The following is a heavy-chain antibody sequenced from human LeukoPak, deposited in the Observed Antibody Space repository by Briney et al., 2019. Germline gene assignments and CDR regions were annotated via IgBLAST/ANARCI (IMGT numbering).Heavy chain of an antibody. CDR2: INPNSGGT. CDR3: AREEQQLVYTDY. J-gene: IGHJ4*02. Sequence: ASVKVSCKASGYTFTGYYMHWVRQAPGQGLEWMGWINPNSGGTNYAQKFQGRVTMTRDTSISTAYMELSRLRSDDTAAYYCAREEQQLVYTDYWGQGTLVTVSS. D-gene: IGHD6-13*01. CDR1: GYTFTGYY. V-gene: IGHV1-2*02.